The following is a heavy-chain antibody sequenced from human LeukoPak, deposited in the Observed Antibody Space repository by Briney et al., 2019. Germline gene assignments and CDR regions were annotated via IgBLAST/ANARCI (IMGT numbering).Heavy chain of an antibody. CDR2: IKQDGSDN. CDR1: GFSFSTYF. D-gene: IGHD2-2*01. CDR3: ARERYCNSATRYVGTRFDH. J-gene: IGHJ4*02. V-gene: IGHV3-7*01. Sequence: GGSLRLSCTASGFSFSTYFMAWVRQAPGTGLEGVAGIKQDGSDNYYVESVKGRFTISRDNSKNSMYLQMNSLRAEDTAVYFCARERYCNSATRYVGTRFDHWGQVTLVTVSA.